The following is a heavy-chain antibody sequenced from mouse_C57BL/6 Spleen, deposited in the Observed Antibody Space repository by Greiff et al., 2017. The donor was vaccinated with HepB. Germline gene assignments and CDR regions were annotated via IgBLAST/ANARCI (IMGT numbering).Heavy chain of an antibody. J-gene: IGHJ2*01. CDR3: ARYGTTVVPYFDY. Sequence: EVKLMESGGGLVQPGGSLSLSCAASGFTFTDYYMSWVRQPPGKALEWLGFIRNKANGYTTEYSASVKGRFTISRDNSQSILYLQMNALRAEDSATYYCARYGTTVVPYFDYWGQGTTLTVSS. CDR1: GFTFTDYY. D-gene: IGHD1-1*01. V-gene: IGHV7-3*01. CDR2: IRNKANGYTT.